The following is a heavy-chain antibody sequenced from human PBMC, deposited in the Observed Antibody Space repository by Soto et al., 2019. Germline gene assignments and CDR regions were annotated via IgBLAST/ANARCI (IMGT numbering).Heavy chain of an antibody. Sequence: SETLSLTCAVSGGSISSRGYSRSWIRQPPGKGLEWIGYIYHSGSTYYNPSLKSRVTISVDTSKNQFSLKLSSVTAADTAVYYGASPKIAFYNWFDPWGQGTLVTVSS. CDR1: GGSISSRGYS. V-gene: IGHV4-30-2*01. CDR3: ASPKIAFYNWFDP. J-gene: IGHJ5*02. CDR2: IYHSGST. D-gene: IGHD3-3*02.